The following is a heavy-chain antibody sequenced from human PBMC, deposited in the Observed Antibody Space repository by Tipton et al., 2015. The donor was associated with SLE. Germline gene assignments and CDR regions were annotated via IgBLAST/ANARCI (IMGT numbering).Heavy chain of an antibody. CDR3: ARIFSGSYYAAWFQH. D-gene: IGHD1-26*01. Sequence: SLRLSCAASGFTFTSYEMNWVRQAPGKGLEWVSYISRSGSMIYYANSVKGRFTISRDNAKKSLYLQMKSLRAEDTAIYYCARIFSGSYYAAWFQHWGQDTVVTVSS. CDR1: GFTFTSYE. CDR2: ISRSGSMI. J-gene: IGHJ1*01. V-gene: IGHV3-48*03.